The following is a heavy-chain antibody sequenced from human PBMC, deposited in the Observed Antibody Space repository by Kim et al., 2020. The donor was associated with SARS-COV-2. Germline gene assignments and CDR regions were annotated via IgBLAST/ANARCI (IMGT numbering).Heavy chain of an antibody. Sequence: NHQPSLKRRVTISVDTSKNQCSLRLSSVTAADTAVYYCARVVPAAKEDYWGQGTLVTVSS. V-gene: IGHV4-34*01. CDR3: ARVVPAAKEDY. J-gene: IGHJ4*02. D-gene: IGHD2-2*01.